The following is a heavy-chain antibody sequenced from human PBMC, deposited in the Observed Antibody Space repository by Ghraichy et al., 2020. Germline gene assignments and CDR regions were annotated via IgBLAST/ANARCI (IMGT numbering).Heavy chain of an antibody. CDR2: INHSGST. J-gene: IGHJ5*02. V-gene: IGHV4-34*01. Sequence: SETLSLTCAVYGGSFSGYYWSWIRQPPGKGLEWIGEINHSGSTNYNPSLKSRVTISVDTSKNQFSLKLSSVTAADTAVYYCARVLVWFGELLGWFDPWGQGTLVTVSS. CDR1: GGSFSGYY. D-gene: IGHD3-10*01. CDR3: ARVLVWFGELLGWFDP.